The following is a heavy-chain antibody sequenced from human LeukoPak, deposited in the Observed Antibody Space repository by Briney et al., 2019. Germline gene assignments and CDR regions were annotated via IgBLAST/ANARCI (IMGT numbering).Heavy chain of an antibody. D-gene: IGHD3-22*01. V-gene: IGHV1-46*01. Sequence: ASVKVSCKASGYTFTSYYMHWVRQAPGQGLEWMGIITPSGGSTRYAQKFQGRATMTRDTSTSTVYMELSSLRSEDTALYYCARDTNAYSYDSSGYYPLDYWGQGTLVTVSS. CDR1: GYTFTSYY. CDR2: ITPSGGST. CDR3: ARDTNAYSYDSSGYYPLDY. J-gene: IGHJ4*02.